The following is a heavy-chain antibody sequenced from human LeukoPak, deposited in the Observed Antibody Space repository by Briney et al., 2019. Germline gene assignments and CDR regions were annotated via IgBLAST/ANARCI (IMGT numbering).Heavy chain of an antibody. Sequence: GGSLRLSCAASGFTVSSNHMSWVRQAPGKGLEWVSVIYSGGSTYHADSVKGRFTISRDNSKNTLYLQMNSLRAEDTAVYYCASGATAPFDYWGQGTLVTVSS. V-gene: IGHV3-53*01. CDR2: IYSGGST. J-gene: IGHJ4*02. CDR1: GFTVSSNH. D-gene: IGHD5-12*01. CDR3: ASGATAPFDY.